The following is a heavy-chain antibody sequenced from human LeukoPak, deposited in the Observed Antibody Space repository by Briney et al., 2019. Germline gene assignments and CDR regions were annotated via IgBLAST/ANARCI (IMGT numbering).Heavy chain of an antibody. Sequence: GGSLRLSCAASGFTFSSYWMHWVRRAPGKGLVWVSRINSDGSSTSYADSVKGRFTISRDNAKNTLYLQMNSLRAEDTAVYYCTRDHLFGNYIDYWGQGTLVTVSS. J-gene: IGHJ4*02. CDR1: GFTFSSYW. V-gene: IGHV3-74*01. CDR3: TRDHLFGNYIDY. D-gene: IGHD3-10*02. CDR2: INSDGSST.